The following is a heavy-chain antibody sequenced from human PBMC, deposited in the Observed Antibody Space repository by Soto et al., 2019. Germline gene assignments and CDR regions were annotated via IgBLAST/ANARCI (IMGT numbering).Heavy chain of an antibody. CDR2: IYYSGST. CDR1: GGSISSGGYY. D-gene: IGHD5-12*01. V-gene: IGHV4-31*03. Sequence: PSETLSLTCTVSGGSISSGGYYWSWIRQHPGKGLEWIGYIYYSGSTYYNPSLKSRVTISVDTSKNHFSLKLSSVTAADTAVYYCARAHSGCGLGRLDYFDYWGQGTLVTVSS. J-gene: IGHJ4*02. CDR3: ARAHSGCGLGRLDYFDY.